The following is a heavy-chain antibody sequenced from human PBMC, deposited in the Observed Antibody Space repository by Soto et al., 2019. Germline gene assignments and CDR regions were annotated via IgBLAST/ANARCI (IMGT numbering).Heavy chain of an antibody. CDR1: GGSINTFY. D-gene: IGHD5-12*01. J-gene: IGHJ4*02. CDR2: IFSSGST. CDR3: AREGSYSAYNFAHGIQLWSFDF. Sequence: PSETLSLACTFSGGSINTFYWSWVRQPAGKGLEWIGRIFSSGSTSFNPSLESRVAMSVDTSKNHFPLNLSSVTAADMAVYYCAREGSYSAYNFAHGIQLWSFDFWGQGALVTVSS. V-gene: IGHV4-4*07.